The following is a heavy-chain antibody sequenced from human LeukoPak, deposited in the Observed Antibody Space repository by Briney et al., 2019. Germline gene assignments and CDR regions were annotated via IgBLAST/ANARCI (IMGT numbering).Heavy chain of an antibody. CDR3: ARSPLYGDYFFDS. D-gene: IGHD4-17*01. V-gene: IGHV4-59*01. CDR2: INDTVST. J-gene: IGHJ4*02. CDR1: GGSIKSDY. Sequence: PSETLSLTCTVSGGSIKSDYWSWIRQPPGKGLEWIGYINDTVSTKYNSSLRSRVTMSLDTSQNHFSLRVTSLTAADTAVYFCARSPLYGDYFFDSWGQGTLVFISS.